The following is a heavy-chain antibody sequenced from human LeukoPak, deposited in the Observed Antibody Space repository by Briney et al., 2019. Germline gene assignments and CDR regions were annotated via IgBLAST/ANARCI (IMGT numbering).Heavy chain of an antibody. CDR2: IYYSGST. J-gene: IGHJ4*02. D-gene: IGHD6-13*01. Sequence: SETLSLTCTVSGGSISSSSYYWGWIRQPPGTGLEWIGSIYYSGSTYYNPSLKSRVTISVDTSKNQFSLKLSSVTAADTAVYYCAKGQVAAAGTIDYWGQGTLVTVSS. V-gene: IGHV4-39*01. CDR1: GGSISSSSYY. CDR3: AKGQVAAAGTIDY.